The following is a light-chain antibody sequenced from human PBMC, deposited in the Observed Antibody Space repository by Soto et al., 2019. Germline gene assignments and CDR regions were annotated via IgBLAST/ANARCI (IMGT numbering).Light chain of an antibody. CDR2: GAS. CDR1: QGIGDA. Sequence: EVVMRQSPATLSVSPGEGATLYYRASQGIGDALAWYKQKPGQAPRILIYGASSRATGIPDRFSGSGSGPDFTLTISRLDPEYFAVYFCQHYGSSRTLGQGTKVDIK. V-gene: IGKV3-20*01. CDR3: QHYGSSRT. J-gene: IGKJ1*01.